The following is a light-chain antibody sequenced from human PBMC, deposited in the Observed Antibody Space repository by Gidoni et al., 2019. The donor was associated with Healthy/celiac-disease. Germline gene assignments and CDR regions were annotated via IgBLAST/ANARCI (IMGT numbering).Light chain of an antibody. V-gene: IGKV2-28*01. Sequence: DLVMTQSPLSLPVTPGEPASISCRSSQSLLHSNGYNYLDWYLQKPGQSPQLLIYLGSNRASGVPDRFSGSGSGTDFTLKISRVEAEDVGVYYCMQALQTVMTFGQGTRLEIK. CDR2: LGS. CDR3: MQALQTVMT. CDR1: QSLLHSNGYNY. J-gene: IGKJ5*01.